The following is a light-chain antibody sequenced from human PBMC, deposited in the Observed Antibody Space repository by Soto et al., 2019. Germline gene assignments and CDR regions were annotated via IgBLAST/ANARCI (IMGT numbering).Light chain of an antibody. CDR2: KTS. Sequence: DIPMTQSPSTLSASVGDRVKITCRASQSISNWLAWYQQKPGKAPKLLIYKTSSLESGVPSSFSGSGSGTEFTLTISSLQPDDFATYYCQQYNSYSCTFGQGTKLE. J-gene: IGKJ2*01. V-gene: IGKV1-5*03. CDR1: QSISNW. CDR3: QQYNSYSCT.